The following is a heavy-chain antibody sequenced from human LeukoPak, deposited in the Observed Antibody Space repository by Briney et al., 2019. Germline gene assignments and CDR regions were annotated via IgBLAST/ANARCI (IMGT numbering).Heavy chain of an antibody. J-gene: IGHJ5*02. CDR3: ARDVMDIVVVVAAVGWFDP. CDR1: GGTFSSYA. D-gene: IGHD2-15*01. CDR2: IIPIFGTA. V-gene: IGHV1-69*13. Sequence: GASVKVSCKASGGTFSSYAISWVRQAPGQGLEWMGGIIPIFGTANYAQKFQGRVTITADESTSTAYMELSSLRSEDTAVYYCARDVMDIVVVVAAVGWFDPWGQGTLVTVS.